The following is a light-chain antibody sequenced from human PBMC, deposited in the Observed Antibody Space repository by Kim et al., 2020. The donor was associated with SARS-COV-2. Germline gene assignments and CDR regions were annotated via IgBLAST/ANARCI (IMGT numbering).Light chain of an antibody. Sequence: QSALTQPASVSGSPGQSITISCTGTSSDVGSSNHVSWYQQHPGKAPKVMIFDVNKWPSGVSNRFSGSKSGNTASLTISGLQAKDEADYFCSSFTSTSTYVFGSGTKVTVL. V-gene: IGLV2-14*03. CDR1: SSDVGSSNH. J-gene: IGLJ1*01. CDR3: SSFTSTSTYV. CDR2: DVN.